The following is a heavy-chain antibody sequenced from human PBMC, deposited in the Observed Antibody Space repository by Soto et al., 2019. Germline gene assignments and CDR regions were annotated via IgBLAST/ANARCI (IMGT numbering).Heavy chain of an antibody. CDR3: ARDLGGWPDY. CDR2: INAGNGNT. CDR1: GYTFTNFG. Sequence: ASVKVSCKASGYTFTNFGISWVRQAPGQGLEWMGWINAGNGNTKYSQKFQGRVTITIDTSASTAYMELSSLRSEDTAIYYCARDLGGWPDYWG. J-gene: IGHJ4*01. V-gene: IGHV1-18*01. D-gene: IGHD6-19*01.